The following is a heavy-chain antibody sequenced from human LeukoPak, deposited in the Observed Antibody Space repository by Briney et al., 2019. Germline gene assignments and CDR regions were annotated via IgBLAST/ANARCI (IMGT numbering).Heavy chain of an antibody. CDR1: GFTFDDYA. V-gene: IGHV3-9*01. J-gene: IGHJ4*02. Sequence: GGSLRLSCAASGFTFDDYAMHWVRQAPGKGLEWVSGISWNSGSIGYADSVKGRFTISRDNAKNSLYLQMNSLRAEDTALYYCAKDMCSGTGCHEFDYWGRGTLVTVSS. CDR3: AKDMCSGTGCHEFDY. D-gene: IGHD2-2*01. CDR2: ISWNSGSI.